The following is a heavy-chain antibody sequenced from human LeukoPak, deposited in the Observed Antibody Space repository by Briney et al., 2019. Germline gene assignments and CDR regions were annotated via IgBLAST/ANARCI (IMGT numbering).Heavy chain of an antibody. CDR2: ISPYNGNT. V-gene: IGHV1-18*01. CDR1: GYTFTNYG. Sequence: GASVKVSCKASGYTFTNYGISRVRQAPGQGLEWMGWISPYNGNTNYAQKLQGRVTMTTDTSTSTAYMELRSLRSDDTAVYYCARGLDYLHYFDYWGQGTLVTVSS. J-gene: IGHJ4*02. CDR3: ARGLDYLHYFDY. D-gene: IGHD5-12*01.